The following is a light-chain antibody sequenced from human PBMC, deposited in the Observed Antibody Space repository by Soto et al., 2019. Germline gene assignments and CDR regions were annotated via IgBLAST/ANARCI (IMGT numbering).Light chain of an antibody. V-gene: IGLV2-14*01. CDR1: SSDVGGYNY. CDR3: SSYTSSSTLYV. CDR2: DVS. J-gene: IGLJ1*01. Sequence: QSALTQPASVSGSPGQSITISCTGTSSDVGGYNYVSWYQQHPCKAPKLMIYDVSNRPSGVSNRFSGSKSGNTASLTISGLQAEDEAGYYCSSYTSSSTLYVFGTGTKLTVL.